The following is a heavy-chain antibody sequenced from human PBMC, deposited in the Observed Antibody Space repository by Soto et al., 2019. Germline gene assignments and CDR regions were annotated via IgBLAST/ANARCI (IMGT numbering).Heavy chain of an antibody. J-gene: IGHJ6*03. Sequence: GGSLRLSCAASGFTFSTYAMSWVRQAPGKGLEWVSAISGSGGSTYYADSVKGRFTISRDNSKNTLYLQMNSLRAEDTAVYYCARAAPMISYYYYYMDVWGKGTTVTVSS. CDR3: ARAAPMISYYYYYMDV. V-gene: IGHV3-23*01. CDR2: ISGSGGST. D-gene: IGHD3-16*01. CDR1: GFTFSTYA.